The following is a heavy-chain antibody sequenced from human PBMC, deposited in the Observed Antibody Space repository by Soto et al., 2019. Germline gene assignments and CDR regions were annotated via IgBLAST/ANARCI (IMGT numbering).Heavy chain of an antibody. V-gene: IGHV5-51*01. J-gene: IGHJ6*02. CDR3: ARQSVVVPAATYYYYYGMDV. Sequence: LGESLKISCKGSGYSFTSYWIGWVRQMPGKGLEWMGIIYPGDSDTRYSPSFQGQVTISADKSISTAYLQWSSLKASDTAMYYCARQSVVVPAATYYYYYGMDVWGQGTTVTV. D-gene: IGHD2-2*01. CDR2: IYPGDSDT. CDR1: GYSFTSYW.